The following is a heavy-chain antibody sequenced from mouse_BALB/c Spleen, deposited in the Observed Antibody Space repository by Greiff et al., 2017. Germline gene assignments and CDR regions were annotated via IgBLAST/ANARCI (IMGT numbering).Heavy chain of an antibody. V-gene: IGHV5-12-1*01. CDR3: ARHRGYGYVGYYFDY. Sequence: EVHLVESGGGLVKPGGSLKLSCAASGFAFSSYDMSWVRQTPEKRLEWVAYISSGGGSTYYPDTVKGRFTISRDNAKNTLYLQMSSLKSEDTAMYYCARHRGYGYVGYYFDYWGQGTTLTVSS. J-gene: IGHJ2*01. CDR2: ISSGGGST. CDR1: GFAFSSYD. D-gene: IGHD1-2*01.